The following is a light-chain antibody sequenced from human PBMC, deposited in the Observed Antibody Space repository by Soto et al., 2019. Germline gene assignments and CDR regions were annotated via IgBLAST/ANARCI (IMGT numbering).Light chain of an antibody. J-gene: IGLJ3*02. CDR2: EAT. CDR1: SSDVGTYDL. CDR3: SSITSKNTWV. Sequence: QTVVTQPASVSGSPGQSITISCTGTSSDVGTYDLVSWYQHHPGAAPKLMIYEATRRPSGISGRFSASKSGNRASLTISGLQADDEADYYCSSITSKNTWVFGGGTKLTVL. V-gene: IGLV2-14*02.